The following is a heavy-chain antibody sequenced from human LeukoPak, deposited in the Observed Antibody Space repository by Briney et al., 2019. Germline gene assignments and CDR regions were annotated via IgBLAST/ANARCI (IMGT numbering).Heavy chain of an antibody. CDR1: GFTFSSYS. Sequence: GGSLRLSCAASGFTFSSYSMNWVRQAPGKGLEWVSSISNTSPCIYYAASVKGRFTISRDNAKNSLYLQMNSLRAEDTAVYYCARDGVVGATTMYYFDYWGLGTLVTVSS. CDR3: ARDGVVGATTMYYFDY. D-gene: IGHD1-26*01. CDR2: ISNTSPCI. V-gene: IGHV3-21*01. J-gene: IGHJ4*02.